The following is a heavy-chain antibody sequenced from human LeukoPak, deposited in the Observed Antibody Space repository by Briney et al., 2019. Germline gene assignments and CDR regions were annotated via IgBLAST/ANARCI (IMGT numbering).Heavy chain of an antibody. V-gene: IGHV3-48*01. CDR1: GFTFSSYS. CDR3: ARDYDFWSGYSLGNWFDP. J-gene: IGHJ5*02. CDR2: ISSSGSTI. D-gene: IGHD3-3*01. Sequence: GGSLRLSCAASGFTFSSYSMNWVRQAPGKGLEWVSYISSSGSTIYYADSVKGRFTISRDNAKNSLYLQMNSLRAEDTAVYYCARDYDFWSGYSLGNWFDPWGQGTLVTVSS.